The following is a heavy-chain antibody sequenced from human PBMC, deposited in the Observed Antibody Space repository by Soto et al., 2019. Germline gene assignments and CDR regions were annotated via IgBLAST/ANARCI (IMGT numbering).Heavy chain of an antibody. Sequence: ASVKVSCKASGYTFTSYYMHWVRQAPGQGPEWMGIINPSGGSTSYAQKFQGRVTMTRDTSTSTVYMELSSLRSEDTAVYYCARGSPAGYYDSSGYYSQFDYWGQGTLVTVSS. D-gene: IGHD3-22*01. CDR1: GYTFTSYY. V-gene: IGHV1-46*01. CDR2: INPSGGST. J-gene: IGHJ4*02. CDR3: ARGSPAGYYDSSGYYSQFDY.